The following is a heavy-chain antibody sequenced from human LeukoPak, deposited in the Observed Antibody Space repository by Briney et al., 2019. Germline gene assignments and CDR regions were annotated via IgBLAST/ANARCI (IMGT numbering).Heavy chain of an antibody. J-gene: IGHJ5*02. CDR3: ARRYYYVSGGYYNHFDP. CDR2: IYYSGST. CDR1: GGSMNSYY. D-gene: IGHD3-10*01. V-gene: IGHV4-59*08. Sequence: SETLSLTCSVSGGSMNSYYWSWIRQSPGKGLEWIGYIYYSGSTNYNPSLKSRVTISVDTSKNQFSLKLSSVTAADTAVYYCARRYYYVSGGYYNHFDPWGQGTLVTVSS.